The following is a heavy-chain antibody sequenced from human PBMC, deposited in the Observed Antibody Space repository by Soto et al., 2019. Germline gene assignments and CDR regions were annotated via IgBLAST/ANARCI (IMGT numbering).Heavy chain of an antibody. CDR3: ANYYGDYAGGEFFQH. D-gene: IGHD4-17*01. CDR2: ITGSGRST. CDR1: GFTFSNYA. V-gene: IGHV3-23*01. Sequence: EVQLLESGGDLVQPGGSLRLSCALSGFTFSNYAMNWVRQAPGKGLEWVSAITGSGRSTYYAESVKGRFTISRDNSKNTLYLQMNSLRDEDTAVYYGANYYGDYAGGEFFQHWGQGTLVTVSS. J-gene: IGHJ1*01.